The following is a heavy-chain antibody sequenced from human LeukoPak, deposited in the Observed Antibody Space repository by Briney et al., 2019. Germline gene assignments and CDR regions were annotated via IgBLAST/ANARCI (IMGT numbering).Heavy chain of an antibody. CDR2: INPSGGST. CDR1: GYTFTNYY. Sequence: ASVKVSCKASGYTFTNYYMHWVRQAPGQGLEWMGLINPSGGSTSYAQKFQGRLTMTRDTSTTTVYMDLRGLTSEDTAVYYCARGGRVATTFDFDYWGQGTLVTVSS. CDR3: ARGGRVATTFDFDY. J-gene: IGHJ4*02. D-gene: IGHD5-12*01. V-gene: IGHV1-46*01.